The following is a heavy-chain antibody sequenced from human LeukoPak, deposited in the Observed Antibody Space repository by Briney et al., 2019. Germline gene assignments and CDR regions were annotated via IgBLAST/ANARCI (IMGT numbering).Heavy chain of an antibody. CDR1: GGSFSGYY. CDR3: ARKTARKLSNYYGSGTGAFDI. CDR2: INHSGST. Sequence: SETLSLTCAVYGGSFSGYYWSWIRQPPGKGLEWIGEINHSGSTYYNPSLKSRVTISVDTSKNQFSLKLSSVTAADTAVYYCARKTARKLSNYYGSGTGAFDIWGQGTMVTVSS. D-gene: IGHD3-10*01. V-gene: IGHV4-34*09. J-gene: IGHJ3*02.